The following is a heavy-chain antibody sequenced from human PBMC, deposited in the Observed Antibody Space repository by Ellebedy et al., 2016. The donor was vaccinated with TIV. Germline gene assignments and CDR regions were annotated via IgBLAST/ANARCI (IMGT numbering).Heavy chain of an antibody. J-gene: IGHJ5*02. D-gene: IGHD3-10*01. CDR1: GGSITGYY. CDR2: IYTSENT. CDR3: VRGLPFLLGWFDP. V-gene: IGHV4-4*07. Sequence: SETLSLTXTVSGGSITGYYLTWIRQPAGKGLEWLGRIYTSENTNYNPSLKSRVTMSVDTSKNQFSLKLSSVTAADTAVYYCVRGLPFLLGWFDPWGQGTLVTVSS.